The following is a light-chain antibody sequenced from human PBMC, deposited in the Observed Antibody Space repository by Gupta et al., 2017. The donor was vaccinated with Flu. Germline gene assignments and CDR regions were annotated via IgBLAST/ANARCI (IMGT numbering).Light chain of an antibody. Sequence: SYELTQPPSVSVSPGQTASLTCSGDKLGDKYACWYQQKPGQSPVLVIYQDSKRPSGIPERFSSSNSGNTATLTISGTQAMDEADYYCQAWDSSTAWVFGGGTKLTVL. CDR3: QAWDSSTAWV. CDR2: QDS. V-gene: IGLV3-1*01. CDR1: KLGDKY. J-gene: IGLJ3*02.